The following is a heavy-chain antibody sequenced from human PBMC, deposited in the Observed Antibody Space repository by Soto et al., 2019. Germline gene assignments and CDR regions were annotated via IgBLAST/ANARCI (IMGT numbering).Heavy chain of an antibody. J-gene: IGHJ3*02. CDR1: GFTFSSYG. CDR2: IWYDGSNK. D-gene: IGHD2-15*01. CDR3: ARDGGGYCSGGSCFDAFDI. Sequence: QVQLMESGGGVVQPGRSLRLSCAASGFTFSSYGMHWVRQAPGKGLEWVAVIWYDGSNKYYADSVKGRFTISRDNSKNTLYLQMNSLRAEDTAVYYCARDGGGYCSGGSCFDAFDIWGQGTMVTVSS. V-gene: IGHV3-33*01.